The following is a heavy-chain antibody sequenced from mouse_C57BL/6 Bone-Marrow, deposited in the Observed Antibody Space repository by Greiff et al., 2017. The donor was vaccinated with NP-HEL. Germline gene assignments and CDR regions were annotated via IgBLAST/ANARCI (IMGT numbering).Heavy chain of an antibody. J-gene: IGHJ4*01. CDR3: AKQYYGNYVDYAMDY. Sequence: VKVVESGPGLVAPSQSLSITCTVSGFSLTSYGVDWVRQPPGKGLEWLGVIWGGGSTNYNSALMSRLSISKDNSKSQVFLKMNSLQTDDTAMYYCAKQYYGNYVDYAMDYWGQGTSVTVSS. V-gene: IGHV2-9*01. CDR1: GFSLTSYG. D-gene: IGHD2-1*01. CDR2: IWGGGST.